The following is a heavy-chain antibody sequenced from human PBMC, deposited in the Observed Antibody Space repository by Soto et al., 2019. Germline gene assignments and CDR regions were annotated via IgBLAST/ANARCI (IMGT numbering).Heavy chain of an antibody. CDR1: GGSISSGGYY. D-gene: IGHD4-17*01. V-gene: IGHV4-31*03. Sequence: SETLSLTCTVSGGSISSGGYYWSWIRQHPGKGLEWIGYIYYSGSTYYNPSLKSRVTISVDTSKNQFSLKLSSVTAADTAVYYCASMTTHWFDPWGQGTLVTVSS. J-gene: IGHJ5*02. CDR2: IYYSGST. CDR3: ASMTTHWFDP.